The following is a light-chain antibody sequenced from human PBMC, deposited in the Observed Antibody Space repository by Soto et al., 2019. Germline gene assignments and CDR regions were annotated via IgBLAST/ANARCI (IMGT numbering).Light chain of an antibody. Sequence: EIVLTQSPATLPVSPGERATLSCRAGQSIDSKLAWYQQRPGQAPRLLIYAASTRATGIPARFSGSGSGTEFTLTISGLQSEDFGVYYCQQYKSWRTFGQGTKVDIK. CDR1: QSIDSK. CDR2: AAS. V-gene: IGKV3-15*01. J-gene: IGKJ1*01. CDR3: QQYKSWRT.